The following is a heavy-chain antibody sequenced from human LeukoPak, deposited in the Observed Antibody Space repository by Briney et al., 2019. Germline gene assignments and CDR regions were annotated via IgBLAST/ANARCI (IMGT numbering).Heavy chain of an antibody. V-gene: IGHV1-18*01. Sequence: SVKVSCKASGYAFTSYGISWVRQAPGQGLEWMGWISAYNGNTNYAQKLQGRVTMTTDTSTRTAYMELRSLRSDDTAVYYCARDDYGDYPFDYWGQGTLVTVSS. CDR1: GYAFTSYG. D-gene: IGHD4-17*01. CDR2: ISAYNGNT. CDR3: ARDDYGDYPFDY. J-gene: IGHJ4*02.